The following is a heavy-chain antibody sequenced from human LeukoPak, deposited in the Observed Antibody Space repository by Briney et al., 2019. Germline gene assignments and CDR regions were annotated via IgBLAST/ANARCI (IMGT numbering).Heavy chain of an antibody. CDR3: AKDITGSYWDYYYYYMDV. Sequence: PGGSLRLCCAASGFTFSDHYMDWVRQAPGKGLEWVSAISGSGGSTYYADSVKGRFTISRDNSKNTLYLQMNSLRAEDTAVYYCAKDITGSYWDYYYYYMDVWGKGTTVTISS. CDR2: ISGSGGST. D-gene: IGHD1-26*01. CDR1: GFTFSDHY. J-gene: IGHJ6*03. V-gene: IGHV3-23*01.